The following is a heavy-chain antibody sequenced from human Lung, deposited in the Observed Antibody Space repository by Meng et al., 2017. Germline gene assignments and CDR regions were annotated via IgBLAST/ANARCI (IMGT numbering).Heavy chain of an antibody. J-gene: IGHJ4*02. V-gene: IGHV3-15*01. Sequence: GESLKLSCAASGFTFTNAWMTWVRQAPGKGLECVVRIKTKADGVTTACAAPVKGRFIISRDDSKNTLYLQMNSLKIEDTAVYYCTTPVFTSGRSEFWGQGTLVTVSS. CDR1: GFTFTNAW. D-gene: IGHD6-19*01. CDR3: TTPVFTSGRSEF. CDR2: IKTKADGVTT.